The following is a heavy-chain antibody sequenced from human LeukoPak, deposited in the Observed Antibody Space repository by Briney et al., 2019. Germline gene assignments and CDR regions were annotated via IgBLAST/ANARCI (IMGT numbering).Heavy chain of an antibody. CDR1: GGSISSYY. CDR2: IYTSGST. Sequence: PSETLSLTCTVSGGSISSYYWSWIRQPAGKGLEWIGRIYTSGSTNYNPSLKSRVTMSVDTSKTQFSLKLSSVTAADTAVYYCARVERNYDILTGYYYYFDYWGQGTLVTVSS. V-gene: IGHV4-4*07. J-gene: IGHJ4*02. D-gene: IGHD3-9*01. CDR3: ARVERNYDILTGYYYYFDY.